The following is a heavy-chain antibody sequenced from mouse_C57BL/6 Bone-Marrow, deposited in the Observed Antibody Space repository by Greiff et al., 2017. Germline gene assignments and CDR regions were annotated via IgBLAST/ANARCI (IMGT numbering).Heavy chain of an antibody. Sequence: EVQVVESGGGLVQPGESLKLSCESYEYEFPSHDMYWVRKTPEKRLELVAAINSDGGSTYYPDTMERRFIISRDNTKKTLYLQMSRLTSEDTALYYCARGAVEDAMDYWGQGTSVTVSS. V-gene: IGHV5-2*01. CDR2: INSDGGST. J-gene: IGHJ4*01. D-gene: IGHD1-1*01. CDR3: ARGAVEDAMDY. CDR1: EYEFPSHD.